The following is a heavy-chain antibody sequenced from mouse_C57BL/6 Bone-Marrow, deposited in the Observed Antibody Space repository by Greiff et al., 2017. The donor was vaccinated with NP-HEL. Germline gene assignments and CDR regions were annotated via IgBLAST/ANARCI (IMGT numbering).Heavy chain of an antibody. CDR1: GYTFTSYW. Sequence: QVQLQQSGAELVMPGASVKLSCKASGYTFTSYWMHWVKQRPGQDLEWIGEIDPSDSYTNYNQKFKGKSTLTVDKSSSTAYMQLSSLTSEDSAVYYCARCDYGSSYERVLGYWGQGTTLTVSS. CDR2: IDPSDSYT. CDR3: ARCDYGSSYERVLGY. J-gene: IGHJ2*01. D-gene: IGHD1-1*01. V-gene: IGHV1-69*01.